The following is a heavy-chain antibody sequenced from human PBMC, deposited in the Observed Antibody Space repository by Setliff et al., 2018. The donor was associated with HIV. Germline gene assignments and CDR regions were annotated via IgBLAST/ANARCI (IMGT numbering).Heavy chain of an antibody. J-gene: IGHJ4*02. CDR2: ISSDGSST. CDR3: ARRPLYYFDY. V-gene: IGHV3-74*01. Sequence: GGSLRLSCAVSGFTFSSYWMHWVRQAPGKGLVWVSRISSDGSSTSYADSVKGRFTISRDNAKNTLYLQMHSLRAEDTGIYYCARRPLYYFDYWGQGTLVTVSS. CDR1: GFTFSSYW.